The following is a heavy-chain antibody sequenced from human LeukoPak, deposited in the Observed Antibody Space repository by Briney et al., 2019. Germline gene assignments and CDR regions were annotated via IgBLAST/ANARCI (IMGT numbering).Heavy chain of an antibody. CDR3: ARVAFWNYGNYYYYYGMDV. Sequence: SETLSLTCTVSGGSVSSGSYYWSWIRQPPGKGLEWIGEINHSGSTNYNPSLKSRVTISVDTSKNQFSLKLSSVTAADTAVYYCARVAFWNYGNYYYYYGMDVWGQGTTVTVSS. CDR2: INHSGST. V-gene: IGHV4-39*07. CDR1: GGSVSSGSYY. D-gene: IGHD1-7*01. J-gene: IGHJ6*02.